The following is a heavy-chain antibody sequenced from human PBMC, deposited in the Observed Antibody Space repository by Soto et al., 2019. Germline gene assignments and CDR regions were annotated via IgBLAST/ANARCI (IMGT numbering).Heavy chain of an antibody. J-gene: IGHJ6*02. CDR1: GLTFRSYT. CDR3: ASSSDRYFYCMDD. CDR2: ISSSRSYI. D-gene: IGHD6-25*01. V-gene: IGHV3-21*01. Sequence: GGSLRLSCAASGLTFRSYTINWVRQAPGKGLEWVSSISSSRSYIYYADSVKGRFTICRDNAKNSLYLQMNSLRAENTAVYFCASSSDRYFYCMDDVAQGTTVAVSS.